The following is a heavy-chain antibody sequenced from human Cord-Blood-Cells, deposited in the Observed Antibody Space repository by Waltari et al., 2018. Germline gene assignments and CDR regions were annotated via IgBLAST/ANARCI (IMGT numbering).Heavy chain of an antibody. J-gene: IGHJ4*02. CDR2: IIPILGIA. CDR3: AREDCSGGSCYYFDY. D-gene: IGHD2-15*01. CDR1: GGTFSSYA. Sequence: QVQLVQSGAEVKKPGSSVKVSCKAPGGTFSSYAISWVRPAPGQGLEWMGGIIPILGIANYAQKFQGRVTITADESTSTAYMELSSLRSEDTAVYYCAREDCSGGSCYYFDYWGQGTLVTVSS. V-gene: IGHV1-69*04.